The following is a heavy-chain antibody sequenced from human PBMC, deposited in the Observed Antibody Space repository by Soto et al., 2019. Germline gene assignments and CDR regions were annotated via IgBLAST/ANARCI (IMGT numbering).Heavy chain of an antibody. CDR2: IDPSDSYT. V-gene: IGHV5-10-1*01. CDR3: ARLAMATRRGYYGMDV. CDR1: GYSFTSYW. Sequence: PGESLKISCKGSGYSFTSYWISWVRQMPGKGLEWMGRIDPSDSYTNYSPSFQGHVTISADKSISTAYLQWSSLKASDTAMYYCARLAMATRRGYYGMDVGGQGTTVTVSS. J-gene: IGHJ6*02. D-gene: IGHD5-12*01.